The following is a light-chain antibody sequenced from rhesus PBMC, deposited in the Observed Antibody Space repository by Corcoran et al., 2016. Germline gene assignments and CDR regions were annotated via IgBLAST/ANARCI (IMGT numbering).Light chain of an antibody. CDR1: QGITNA. J-gene: IGKJ4*01. Sequence: DIQMTQSPSSLSASVGDRVTITCRASQGITNALAWYQQKPGKTPKLLIYEASRFQSGIPSRFSGSGDGTDFTLTISSMQSEDFATYYCQHYYSTPLTFGGGTKVEIK. CDR2: EAS. CDR3: QHYYSTPLT. V-gene: IGKV1-33*02.